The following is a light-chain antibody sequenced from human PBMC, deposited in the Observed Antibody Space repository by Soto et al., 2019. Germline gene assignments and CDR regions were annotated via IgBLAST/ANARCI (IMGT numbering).Light chain of an antibody. CDR3: CSYAGSYTVV. Sequence: QSALTQPRSVSGSPGQSVTVSCSGTSSDVGGYDYVAWYQQYPGKAPKLMIYDVIKRTSGVPDRFSGSKSGNTASLTISGLQAEDEADYYCCSYAGSYTVVFGTGTKLTVL. J-gene: IGLJ1*01. V-gene: IGLV2-11*01. CDR1: SSDVGGYDY. CDR2: DVI.